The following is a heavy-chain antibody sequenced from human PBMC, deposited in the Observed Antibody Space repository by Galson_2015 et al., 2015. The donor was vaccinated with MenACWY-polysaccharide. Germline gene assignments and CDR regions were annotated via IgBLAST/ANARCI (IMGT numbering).Heavy chain of an antibody. CDR2: VNHSGNT. CDR1: GGSFSDYY. V-gene: IGHV4-34*01. Sequence: SETLSLTCAVNGGSFSDYYWTWIRQAPGMRPEWIGEVNHSGNTNYTPSLKSRVTISVDTSKNQFSLKLTSVTVADAAVYCCARGDFWSGSPWDFWGQGTLVTVSS. J-gene: IGHJ4*02. CDR3: ARGDFWSGSPWDF. D-gene: IGHD3-3*01.